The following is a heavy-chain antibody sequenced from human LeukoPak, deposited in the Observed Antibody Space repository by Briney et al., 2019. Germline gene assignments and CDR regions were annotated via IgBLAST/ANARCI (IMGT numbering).Heavy chain of an antibody. J-gene: IGHJ6*02. V-gene: IGHV3-7*01. CDR1: GFTFSDSW. D-gene: IGHD3-16*01. CDR3: ATYTHWVAGDV. CDR2: MNQDGGEK. Sequence: GGSLRLSCAASGFTFSDSWMSWVRQAPGKGLEWVANMNQDGGEKDYVDSVKGRFTISRDNARNSLFLQMGSLRAEDTAVYYCATYTHWVAGDVWGQGTTVTVSS.